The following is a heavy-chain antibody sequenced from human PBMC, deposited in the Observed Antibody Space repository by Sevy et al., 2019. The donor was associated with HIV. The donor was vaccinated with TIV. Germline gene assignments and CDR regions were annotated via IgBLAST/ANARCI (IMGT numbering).Heavy chain of an antibody. CDR1: GFIFSIYS. Sequence: GGSLRLSCAASGFIFSIYSMNWVRQAPGKGLEWISYISGSSGTINYADSVKGRFTVSRDNAKNSLYLQMNSLRDEDTAVYYCARGLHIGVGAMDVWGQGTTVTVSS. D-gene: IGHD2-15*01. J-gene: IGHJ6*02. CDR2: ISGSSGTI. V-gene: IGHV3-48*02. CDR3: ARGLHIGVGAMDV.